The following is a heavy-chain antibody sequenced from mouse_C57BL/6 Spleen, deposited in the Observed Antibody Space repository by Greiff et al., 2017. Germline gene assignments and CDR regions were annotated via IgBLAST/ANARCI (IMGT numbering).Heavy chain of an antibody. CDR3: ARDAVSLYYYGSSYGGFAY. Sequence: EVQLVESGPGLVKPSQSLSLTCSVTGYSITSGYYWNWIRQFPGNKLEWMGYISYDGSNNYNPSLKNRISITRDTSKNQFFLKLNSVTTEDTATYYCARDAVSLYYYGSSYGGFAYWGQGTLVTVSA. CDR2: ISYDGSN. D-gene: IGHD1-1*01. J-gene: IGHJ3*01. V-gene: IGHV3-6*01. CDR1: GYSITSGYY.